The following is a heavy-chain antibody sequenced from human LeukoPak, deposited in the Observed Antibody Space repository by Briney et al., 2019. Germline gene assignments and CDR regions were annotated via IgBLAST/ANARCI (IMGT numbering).Heavy chain of an antibody. CDR1: GFTFSSYG. CDR2: IWYDGSNK. Sequence: GRSLRLSCAASGFTFSSYGMHWVRQAPGKGLEWVAVIWYDGSNKYYADSVKGRFTISRDNSKNTLYLQMNSLRAEDTTVYYCARERGSYSSGWYESVYWGQGTLVTVSS. J-gene: IGHJ4*02. V-gene: IGHV3-33*01. CDR3: ARERGSYSSGWYESVY. D-gene: IGHD6-19*01.